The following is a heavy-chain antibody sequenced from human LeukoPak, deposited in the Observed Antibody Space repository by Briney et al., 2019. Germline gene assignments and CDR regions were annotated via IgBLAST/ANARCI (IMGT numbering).Heavy chain of an antibody. CDR3: TRGNYGDYGFDP. CDR2: IYYSGIT. Sequence: SETLSLXCTVSGGSISSSSYYWGWIRQPPGKGLEWIGSIYYSGITYYNPSLKSRVTISVDTSKNQFSLKLSSVTAADTAVYYCTRGNYGDYGFDPWGQGTLVTVSS. CDR1: GGSISSSSYY. D-gene: IGHD4-17*01. J-gene: IGHJ5*02. V-gene: IGHV4-39*01.